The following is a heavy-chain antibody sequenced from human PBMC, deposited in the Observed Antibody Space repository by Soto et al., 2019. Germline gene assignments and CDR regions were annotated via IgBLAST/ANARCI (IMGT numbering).Heavy chain of an antibody. J-gene: IGHJ4*02. V-gene: IGHV3-33*01. D-gene: IGHD2-21*02. Sequence: QVQLVESGGGVVQPGRSLRLSCAASGFTFSSYGMHWVRQAPGKGLEWVAVIWYDGSNKYYADSVKGRFTISRDNSKNTLYLQMNSLRAEDTAVYYCARDQPPTKRYCGGDCYPFDYWGQGTLVTVSS. CDR1: GFTFSSYG. CDR3: ARDQPPTKRYCGGDCYPFDY. CDR2: IWYDGSNK.